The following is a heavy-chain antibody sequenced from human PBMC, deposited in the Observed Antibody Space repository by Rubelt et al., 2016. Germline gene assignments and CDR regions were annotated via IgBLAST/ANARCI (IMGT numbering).Heavy chain of an antibody. V-gene: IGHV3-23*01. CDR3: AKSGCSGGSCYFYYFDS. D-gene: IGHD2-15*01. CDR1: GFTFSTYA. J-gene: IGHJ4*02. CDR2: IRRGGDT. Sequence: EVQLLESGGGLVQPGGSLRLSCAASGFTFSTYAMSWVRQAPGKGLEWVSSIRRGGDTYYADSVKGRFTISRDTSKNTLSLQMNSLRAEDTAIYYCAKSGCSGGSCYFYYFDSWGQGTLVTVSS.